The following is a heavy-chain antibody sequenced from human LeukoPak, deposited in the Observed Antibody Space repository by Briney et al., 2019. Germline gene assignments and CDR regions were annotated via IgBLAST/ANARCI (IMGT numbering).Heavy chain of an antibody. V-gene: IGHV3-21*01. D-gene: IGHD6-13*01. J-gene: IGHJ4*02. CDR2: ISSSSSYI. Sequence: PGGSLRLSCAASGFTFSSYSMNWVRQAPGKGLEWVSSISSSSSYIYYADSVKGRFTISRDNAKNSLYLQMNSLRAEDTAVYYCARASAAGTNFDYWGQGTLSPSPQ. CDR1: GFTFSSYS. CDR3: ARASAAGTNFDY.